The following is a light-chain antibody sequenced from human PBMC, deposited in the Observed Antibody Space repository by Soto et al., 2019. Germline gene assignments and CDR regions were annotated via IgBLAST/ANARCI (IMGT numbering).Light chain of an antibody. Sequence: QSVLTQPPSVSGAPGQRVTISCTGSSSNIGAGYDVHWYQQLPGTAPKLLIYGNSNRPSGVPDRFSGSESGTSASLAITRLRVEDEADYYCQSYDSSLGGWVFGGGAKLTVL. CDR3: QSYDSSLGGWV. J-gene: IGLJ3*02. V-gene: IGLV1-40*01. CDR2: GNS. CDR1: SSNIGAGYD.